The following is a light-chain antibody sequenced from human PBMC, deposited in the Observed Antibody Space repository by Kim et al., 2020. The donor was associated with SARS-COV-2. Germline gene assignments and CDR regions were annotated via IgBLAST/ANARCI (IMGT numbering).Light chain of an antibody. CDR2: GAS. CDR1: QSVSTN. J-gene: IGKJ5*01. CDR3: QQYNTWLIT. Sequence: VSPGKRATLSCRASQSVSTNIAWYQQQPGQAPRLLIYGASTRATGIPARFSGSGSGTEFTLTISSLQSEDFAVYYCQQYNTWLITFGQGTRLEIK. V-gene: IGKV3D-15*01.